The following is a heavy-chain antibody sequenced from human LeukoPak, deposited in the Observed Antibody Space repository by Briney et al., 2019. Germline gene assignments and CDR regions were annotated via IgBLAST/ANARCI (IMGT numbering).Heavy chain of an antibody. D-gene: IGHD4-17*01. V-gene: IGHV4-39*07. Sequence: SETLSLTCTVSGGSISSSSYYWGWIRQPPGKGLEWIGEINHSGSTNYNPSLKSRVTISVDTSKNQFSLKLSSVTAADTAVYYCASRRGEFDYWGQGTLVTVSS. CDR2: INHSGST. CDR1: GGSISSSSYY. J-gene: IGHJ4*02. CDR3: ASRRGEFDY.